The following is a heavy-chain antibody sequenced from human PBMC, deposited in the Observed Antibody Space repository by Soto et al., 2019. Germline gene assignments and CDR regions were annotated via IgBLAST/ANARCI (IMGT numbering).Heavy chain of an antibody. V-gene: IGHV4-59*08. J-gene: IGHJ4*02. Sequence: PSETLSLTCTVSGGSISSYYWSWIRQPPGKGLELIGYIYYSGSTNYNPSLKSRVTISVDTSKNQFSLKLSSVTAADTAVYYCASLRYGGYRYYFDYWGQGTLVTVSS. CDR2: IYYSGST. CDR1: GGSISSYY. D-gene: IGHD5-12*01. CDR3: ASLRYGGYRYYFDY.